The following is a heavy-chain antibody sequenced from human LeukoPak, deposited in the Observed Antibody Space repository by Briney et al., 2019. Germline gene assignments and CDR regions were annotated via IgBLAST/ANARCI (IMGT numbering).Heavy chain of an antibody. V-gene: IGHV4-38-2*02. J-gene: IGHJ4*02. CDR2: IYHTGST. CDR3: ARALELWFGELSD. Sequence: KPSETLSLTCTVSGYSINSGYYWGWIRQPPGKGLEWIGSIYHTGSTYYNPSLKRPVTMSVDTSKNQFSLKLSSVTATDTAVYYCARALELWFGELSDWGQGTLVTVSS. CDR1: GYSINSGYY. D-gene: IGHD3-10*01.